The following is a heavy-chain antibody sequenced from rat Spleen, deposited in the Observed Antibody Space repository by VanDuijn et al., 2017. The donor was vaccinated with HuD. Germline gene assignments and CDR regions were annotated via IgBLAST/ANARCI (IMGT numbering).Heavy chain of an antibody. Sequence: EVQLVESGGGLVQPGRSLKLSCAASGFIFSDYDMAWVRQAPTEGLEWVASISPSGGSTYYRDSVKGRFTVSRDNAKSTLYLQMDSLRSEDTATYYCARGYVMDAWGQGASVTVSS. CDR3: ARGYVMDA. CDR2: ISPSGGST. J-gene: IGHJ4*01. V-gene: IGHV5-25*01. CDR1: GFIFSDYD.